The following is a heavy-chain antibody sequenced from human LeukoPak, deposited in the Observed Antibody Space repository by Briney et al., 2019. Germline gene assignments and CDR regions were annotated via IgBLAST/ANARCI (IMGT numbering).Heavy chain of an antibody. J-gene: IGHJ6*03. CDR2: ISGYNGNT. V-gene: IGHV1-18*01. Sequence: ASVKVSCKASGYTFNNYGISWVRQAPGQGLEWMGWISGYNGNTNYAQKLQGRVTMTTDTSASIAYMELRSLRSDDTAVYYCARGDYDSSGYYGFYYYYYMDVWGKGTTVTVSS. CDR3: ARGDYDSSGYYGFYYYYYMDV. CDR1: GYTFNNYG. D-gene: IGHD3-22*01.